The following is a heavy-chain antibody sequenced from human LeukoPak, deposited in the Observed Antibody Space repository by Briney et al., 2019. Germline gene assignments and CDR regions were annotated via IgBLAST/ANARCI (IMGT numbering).Heavy chain of an antibody. D-gene: IGHD6-13*01. V-gene: IGHV4-59*01. J-gene: IGHJ4*02. CDR2: IYYSGST. CDR3: ARAAAGFLTDY. Sequence: PSQTLSLTCTVSGGSISSYYWSWIRQPPGKGLEWIGYIYYSGSTNYNPSLKSRVTISVDTSKNQFSLKLSSVTAADTAVYYCARAAAGFLTDYWGQGTLVTVSS. CDR1: GGSISSYY.